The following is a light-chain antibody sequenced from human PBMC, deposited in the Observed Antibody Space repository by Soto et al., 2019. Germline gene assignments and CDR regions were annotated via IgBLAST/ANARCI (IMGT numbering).Light chain of an antibody. J-gene: IGLJ1*01. CDR2: DVS. Sequence: SDLNQLASGSGAPVRAIPITCTETSSDVGRYNYVSWYQQHPGKAPKLMIYDVSNRPSGDSNRFSGSKSGNTASLTISGLLAEDQADYYCSSYATSSTYVFGPGTKVTVL. V-gene: IGLV2-14*01. CDR1: SSDVGRYNY. CDR3: SSYATSSTYV.